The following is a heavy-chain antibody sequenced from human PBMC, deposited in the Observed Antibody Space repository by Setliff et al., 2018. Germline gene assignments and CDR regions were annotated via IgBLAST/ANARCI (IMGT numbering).Heavy chain of an antibody. CDR1: GDSISSRRNY. CDR2: VYTSWST. J-gene: IGHJ6*03. V-gene: IGHV4-61*09. D-gene: IGHD3-3*01. CDR3: ARMTGFQYIDV. Sequence: SETLSLTCTVSGDSISSRRNYWGWFRQPAGEELEWIGQVYTSWSTNYNPSLKSRATISLDTSKNQFSLKLSSVTAADTAVYYCARMTGFQYIDVWGKGTTVTVSS.